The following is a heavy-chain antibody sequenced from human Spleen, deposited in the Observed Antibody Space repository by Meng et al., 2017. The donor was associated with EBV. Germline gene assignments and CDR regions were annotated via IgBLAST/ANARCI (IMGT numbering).Heavy chain of an antibody. CDR2: ISGYNGNT. Sequence: VQLMQSGAEVKQPGASVKVSCKASGYTFNNNGITWVRQAPGQGLEWMGWISGYNGNTHYARSVQGRVTMTTDTSTSTAYMELRSLRSDDTAVYDCARAHGDYEFDFWGQGTLVTVSS. V-gene: IGHV1-18*01. CDR1: GYTFNNNG. D-gene: IGHD4-17*01. CDR3: ARAHGDYEFDF. J-gene: IGHJ4*02.